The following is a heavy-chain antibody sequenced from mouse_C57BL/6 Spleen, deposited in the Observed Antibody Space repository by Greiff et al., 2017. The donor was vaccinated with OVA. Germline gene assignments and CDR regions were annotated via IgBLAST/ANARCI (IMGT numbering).Heavy chain of an antibody. CDR2: IHPNSGST. CDR3: ARSYYGSSYGYCDV. CDR1: GYTFTSYW. D-gene: IGHD1-1*01. V-gene: IGHV1-64*01. Sequence: VQLQQPGAELVKPGASVKLSCKASGYTFTSYWMHWVKQRPGQGLEWIGMIHPNSGSTNYNEKFKSKATLTVDKSSSTAYMQLSSLTSEDSAVYYCARSYYGSSYGYCDVWGTGTTVTVSS. J-gene: IGHJ1*03.